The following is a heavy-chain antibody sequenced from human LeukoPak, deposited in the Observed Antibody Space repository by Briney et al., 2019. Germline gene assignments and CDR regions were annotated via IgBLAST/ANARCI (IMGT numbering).Heavy chain of an antibody. CDR2: IYTSGST. Sequence: ASETLSLTCTVSGGSISSYYWSWIRQPAGKGLEWIGRIYTSGSTNYNPSLKSRVTISVDTSKNQFSLKLSSVTTADTAVYYCAFRSKNYYYYGMDVWGQGTTVTVSS. V-gene: IGHV4-4*07. CDR1: GGSISSYY. J-gene: IGHJ6*02. D-gene: IGHD3-10*01. CDR3: AFRSKNYYYYGMDV.